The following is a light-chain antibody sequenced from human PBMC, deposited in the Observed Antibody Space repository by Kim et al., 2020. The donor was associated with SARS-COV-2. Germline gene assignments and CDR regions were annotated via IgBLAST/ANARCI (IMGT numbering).Light chain of an antibody. J-gene: IGKJ1*01. CDR3: QQYENLPPT. CDR1: HDINNY. V-gene: IGKV1-33*01. CDR2: DAS. Sequence: PSGGDRVTITCQASHDINNYLNWYQQKPGEAPKLLIYDASNLGTGVPSRFSGTGSETNFTFTISSLQAVDIATYYCQQYENLPPTFGQGTKVDIK.